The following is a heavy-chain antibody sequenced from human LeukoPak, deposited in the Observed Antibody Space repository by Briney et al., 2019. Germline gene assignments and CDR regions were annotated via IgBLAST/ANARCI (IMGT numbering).Heavy chain of an antibody. J-gene: IGHJ4*02. CDR1: GFPFNNYA. V-gene: IGHV3-64*01. CDR2: ISSNGGGT. D-gene: IGHD3-10*01. Sequence: GGPLRLSCAATGFPFNNYAIHWVHQAPGKGLEFVSAISSNGGGTYYANSVKGRFTISRDNSKNTLYLQMGRLRVEDMAVYYCARDAGQYFGSGSYYYIWGQGTLVTVSS. CDR3: ARDAGQYFGSGSYYYI.